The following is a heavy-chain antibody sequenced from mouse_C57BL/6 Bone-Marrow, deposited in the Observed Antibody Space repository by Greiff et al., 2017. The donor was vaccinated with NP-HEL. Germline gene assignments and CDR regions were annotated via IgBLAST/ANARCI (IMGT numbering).Heavy chain of an antibody. V-gene: IGHV5-4*01. CDR2: ISDGGSYT. Sequence: EVHLVESGGGLVKPGGSLKLSCAASGFTFSSYAMSWVRQTPEKRLEWVATISDGGSYTYYPDNVKGRFTISRDNAKNNLYLQMSHLKSEDTAMYYCARDLLWYPYYFDYWGQGTTLTVSS. J-gene: IGHJ2*01. CDR3: ARDLLWYPYYFDY. CDR1: GFTFSSYA. D-gene: IGHD2-1*01.